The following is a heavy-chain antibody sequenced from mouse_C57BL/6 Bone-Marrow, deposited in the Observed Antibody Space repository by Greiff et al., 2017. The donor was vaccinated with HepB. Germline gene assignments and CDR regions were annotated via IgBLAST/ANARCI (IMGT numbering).Heavy chain of an antibody. CDR3: ARPQFITTVVDYFDY. D-gene: IGHD1-1*01. CDR1: GFTFSSYG. V-gene: IGHV5-6*01. Sequence: EVKVVESGGDLVKPGGSLKLSCAASGFTFSSYGMSWVRQTPDKRLEWVATISSGGSYTYYPDSVKGRFTISRDNAKNTLYLQMSSLKSEDTAMYYCARPQFITTVVDYFDYWGQGTTLTVSS. J-gene: IGHJ2*01. CDR2: ISSGGSYT.